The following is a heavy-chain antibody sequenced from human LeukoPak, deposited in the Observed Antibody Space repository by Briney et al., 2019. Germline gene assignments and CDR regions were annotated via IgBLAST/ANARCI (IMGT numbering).Heavy chain of an antibody. CDR3: ARRRQYSSSWYGLDNWFDP. D-gene: IGHD6-13*01. Sequence: SETLSLTCAVYGGSFSGYYWSWIRQPPGKGLEWIGEINHSGSTNYNPSLKSRVTISVDPSKNQISLKLSSVTAADTAVYYCARRRQYSSSWYGLDNWFDPWGQGTLVTVSS. CDR1: GGSFSGYY. V-gene: IGHV4-34*01. CDR2: INHSGST. J-gene: IGHJ5*02.